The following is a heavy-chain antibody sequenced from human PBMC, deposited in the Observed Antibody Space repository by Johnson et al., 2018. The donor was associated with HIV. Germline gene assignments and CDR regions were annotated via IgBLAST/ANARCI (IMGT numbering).Heavy chain of an antibody. CDR1: GFTVSNNY. Sequence: VQLVESGGGLIQPGGSLRLSCAASGFTVSNNYMSWVRQAPGKGLEWVSFIYSGGTTYYADSVKGRFTISRDNSKNTLYLQMNSLRAEDTAVYYCARDAPNFFHSSGVRDDAFDIWGPGTMVTVSS. J-gene: IGHJ3*02. CDR3: ARDAPNFFHSSGVRDDAFDI. D-gene: IGHD3-22*01. V-gene: IGHV3-53*01. CDR2: IYSGGTT.